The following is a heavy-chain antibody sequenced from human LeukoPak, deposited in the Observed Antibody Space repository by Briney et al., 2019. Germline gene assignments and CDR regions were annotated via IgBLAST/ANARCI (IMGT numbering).Heavy chain of an antibody. J-gene: IGHJ4*02. Sequence: ASVKVSCKVVAYDFTGYHIHWVRQAPGQGPEWMGRLNPNTGHAVYAFKFQGRVTVTRDTSSSTAYMEVTRLTSDDTALYYCAKDRDGADRIILWGQGTLVTVSS. CDR2: LNPNTGHA. CDR3: AKDRDGADRIIL. CDR1: AYDFTGYH. V-gene: IGHV1-2*06. D-gene: IGHD5-24*01.